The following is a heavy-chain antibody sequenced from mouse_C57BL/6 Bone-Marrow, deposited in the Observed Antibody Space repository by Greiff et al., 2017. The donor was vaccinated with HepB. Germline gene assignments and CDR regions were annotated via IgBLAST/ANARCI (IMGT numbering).Heavy chain of an antibody. CDR1: GFTFSDYY. Sequence: EVMLVESEGGLVQPGSSMKLSCTASGFTFSDYYMAWVRQVPEKGLEWVANINFDGSSTYYLDSLKSRFIISRDNAKNILYLQMSSLKSENTATYYCAREFSTGVADYFDYWGQGTTLTVSS. CDR2: INFDGSST. V-gene: IGHV5-16*01. D-gene: IGHD1-1*01. CDR3: AREFSTGVADYFDY. J-gene: IGHJ2*01.